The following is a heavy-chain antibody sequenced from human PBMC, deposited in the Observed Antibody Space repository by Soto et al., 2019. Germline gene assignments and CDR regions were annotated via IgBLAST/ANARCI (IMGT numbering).Heavy chain of an antibody. Sequence: SETLSLTCTVSGGSISGSNYSWGWIRQPPGKGLEWIGSISYSGTTSYNPSLKSRVTMYVDTSKNQFSLTLTSVAAADTAVYFCARLDYYKSCDIAYWGQGALVTVSS. D-gene: IGHD3-10*01. J-gene: IGHJ4*02. CDR1: GGSISGSNYS. CDR3: ARLDYYKSCDIAY. V-gene: IGHV4-39*01. CDR2: ISYSGTT.